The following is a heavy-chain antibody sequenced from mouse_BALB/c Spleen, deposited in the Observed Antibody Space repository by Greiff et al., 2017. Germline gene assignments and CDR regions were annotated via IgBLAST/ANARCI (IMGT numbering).Heavy chain of an antibody. CDR1: GFTFSSYG. J-gene: IGHJ4*01. CDR3: ARDWTYYDYDWAMDY. V-gene: IGHV5-6-3*01. D-gene: IGHD2-4*01. Sequence: EVNVVESGGGLVQPGGSLKLSCAASGFTFSSYGMSWVRQTPDKRLELVATINSNGGSTYYPDSVKGRFTISRDNAKNTLYLQMSSLKSEDTAMYYCARDWTYYDYDWAMDYWGQGTSVTVSS. CDR2: INSNGGST.